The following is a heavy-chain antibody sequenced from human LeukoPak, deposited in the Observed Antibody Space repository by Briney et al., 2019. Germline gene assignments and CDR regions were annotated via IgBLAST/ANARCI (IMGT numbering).Heavy chain of an antibody. J-gene: IGHJ6*02. CDR3: ARGANHVHYYYYGMDV. CDR2: INHSGST. CDR1: GGSFSGYY. D-gene: IGHD3-10*02. V-gene: IGHV4-34*01. Sequence: SETLSITCAVYGGSFSGYYWSWIRQPPGKGLEWIGEINHSGSTNYNPSLKSRVTISVDTSKNQFSLKLSSVTAADTAAYYCARGANHVHYYYYGMDVWGQGTTVTVSS.